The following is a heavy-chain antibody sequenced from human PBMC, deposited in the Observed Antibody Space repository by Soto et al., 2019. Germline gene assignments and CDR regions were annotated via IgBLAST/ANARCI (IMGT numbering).Heavy chain of an antibody. J-gene: IGHJ4*02. Sequence: SETLSLTCTVSGGSISSYYWSWIRQPPGKGLEWIGYIYYSGSTNYNPSLKSRVTISVDTSKNQFSLKLSSVTAADTAVYYCARVPTDSGRPYDYWGQGTLVTVSS. D-gene: IGHD1-26*01. CDR1: GGSISSYY. CDR3: ARVPTDSGRPYDY. V-gene: IGHV4-59*01. CDR2: IYYSGST.